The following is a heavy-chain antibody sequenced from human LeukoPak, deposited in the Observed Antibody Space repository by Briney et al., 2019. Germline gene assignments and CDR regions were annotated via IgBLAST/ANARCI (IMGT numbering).Heavy chain of an antibody. J-gene: IGHJ4*02. D-gene: IGHD3-10*01. CDR2: ISSSSSYI. V-gene: IGHV3-21*01. CDR3: ARDQVKTGSYCDY. CDR1: GFTFSSYS. Sequence: GGSLRLSCAASGFTFSSYSMNWVRQAPGKGLEWVSSISSSSSYIYYADSVKGRFTISRDNAKNSLYLQMNSLRAEDTAVYYCARDQVKTGSYCDYWGQGTLVTVSS.